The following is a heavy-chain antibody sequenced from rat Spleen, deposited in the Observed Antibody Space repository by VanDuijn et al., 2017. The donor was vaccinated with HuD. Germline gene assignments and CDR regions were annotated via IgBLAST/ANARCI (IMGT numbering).Heavy chain of an antibody. CDR3: ARSAAISPYWYFDF. CDR1: GFTFSDYG. Sequence: EVQLVESGGGLVQPGRSLKLSCAASGFTFSDYGMAWVRQAPKKGLEWVATIIYDGSSTYYRDSVKGRFTISRDNAKSTLYLQMDSLRSEDTATYYCARSAAISPYWYFDFWGPGTMVTVSS. J-gene: IGHJ1*01. D-gene: IGHD1-2*01. V-gene: IGHV5-29*01. CDR2: IIYDGSST.